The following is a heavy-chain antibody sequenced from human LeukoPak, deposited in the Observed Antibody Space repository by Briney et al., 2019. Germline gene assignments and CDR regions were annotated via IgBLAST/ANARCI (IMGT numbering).Heavy chain of an antibody. CDR2: ISGSGDST. Sequence: GGSLRLSCAASEFTFYAVSWVRQAPGKGLEWVSTISGSGDSTYYADSVKGWFTISRDNSKNTVFLQMNSLRVDDTAVYYCAKALRAPHRPVYSYYYMDVWGKGTAVTVSS. CDR1: EFTFYA. D-gene: IGHD2-21*01. CDR3: AKALRAPHRPVYSYYYMDV. J-gene: IGHJ6*03. V-gene: IGHV3-23*01.